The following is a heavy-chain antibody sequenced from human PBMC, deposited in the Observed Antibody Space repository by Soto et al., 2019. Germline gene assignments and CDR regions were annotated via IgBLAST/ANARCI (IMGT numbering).Heavy chain of an antibody. V-gene: IGHV1-69*13. CDR2: IIPIFGTA. CDR1: GGTFSSYA. J-gene: IGHJ6*02. Sequence: LVKVSCKASGGTFSSYAISWVRQAPGQGLEWMGGIIPIFGTANYAQKFQGRVTITADESTSTAYMELSSLRSEDTAVYYCARGYYYGSGSSALYYYYGMDVWGQGTTVTVSS. CDR3: ARGYYYGSGSSALYYYYGMDV. D-gene: IGHD3-10*01.